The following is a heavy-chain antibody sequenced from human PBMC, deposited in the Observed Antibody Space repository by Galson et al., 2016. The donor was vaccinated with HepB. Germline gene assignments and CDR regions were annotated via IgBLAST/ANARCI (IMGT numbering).Heavy chain of an antibody. D-gene: IGHD6-6*01. CDR1: GDSMNTGGHY. CDR2: IYHSGST. Sequence: TLSLTCSVSGDSMNTGGHYWSWIRQPPGKGLEWIGYIYHSGSTYYNPTLKSRVTVSVDRSKNQFSLKLTSVTAADTAVYYCARYIPARSWFDPWGQGTLVTVSS. V-gene: IGHV4-30-2*01. J-gene: IGHJ5*02. CDR3: ARYIPARSWFDP.